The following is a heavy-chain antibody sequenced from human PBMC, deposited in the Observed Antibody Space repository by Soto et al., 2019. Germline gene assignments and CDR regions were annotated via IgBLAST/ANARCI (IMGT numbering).Heavy chain of an antibody. CDR2: INYSGST. V-gene: IGHV4-34*01. J-gene: IGHJ3*01. D-gene: IGHD3-16*02. CDR3: ARDSGGLRLGESSLYGEKDSFDV. Sequence: PSETLSLTCGFSYVSFSGYYWSWIRQPPGKGLEWIGEINYSGSTKFNPSLKSRVTLSIDTSKDQFSLRLSSVTAADTAVYYCARDSGGLRLGESSLYGEKDSFDVWDQGTLVTVSS. CDR1: YVSFSGYY.